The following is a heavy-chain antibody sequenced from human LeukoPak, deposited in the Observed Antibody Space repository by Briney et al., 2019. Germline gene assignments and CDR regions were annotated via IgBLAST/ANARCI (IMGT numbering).Heavy chain of an antibody. V-gene: IGHV5-51*01. J-gene: IGHJ5*02. CDR1: GYTFTNYW. CDR2: IFPGDSDT. Sequence: GESLKISCKGSGYTFTNYWIGWARQMPGKGLEWMGIIFPGDSDTRYSPSFQGQVTISADKSISTAYLQWSSLKASDTAIYYCARRIWPLGEPRPIFDPWGQGTLVTVSS. D-gene: IGHD3-16*01. CDR3: ARRIWPLGEPRPIFDP.